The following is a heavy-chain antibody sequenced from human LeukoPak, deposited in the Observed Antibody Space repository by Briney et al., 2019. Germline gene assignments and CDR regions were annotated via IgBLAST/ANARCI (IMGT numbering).Heavy chain of an antibody. Sequence: PGGSLRLSCAASGFTFDDYAMHWVRQAPGKGLEWVSGISWNSGSIGYADPVKGRFTISRDNAKNTLYLQMNSLRAEDTAVYYCAKAAVAYPKDFDYWGQGTLVTVSS. CDR1: GFTFDDYA. CDR3: AKAAVAYPKDFDY. CDR2: ISWNSGSI. D-gene: IGHD6-19*01. J-gene: IGHJ4*02. V-gene: IGHV3-9*01.